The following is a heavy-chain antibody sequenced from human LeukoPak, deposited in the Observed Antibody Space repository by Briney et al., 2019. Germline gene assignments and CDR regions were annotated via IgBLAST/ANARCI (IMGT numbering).Heavy chain of an antibody. J-gene: IGHJ6*03. D-gene: IGHD3-16*01. CDR3: AREIVLMMSDVASPYYMDV. Sequence: SETLSLSCSVSGASVNDYFWSWIRQAPGRGLEWIGHVYSGGTTEYSPSLKGRVTISLDASSNEVSLSPTSSTSADTAVYYCAREIVLMMSDVASPYYMDVWGRGTTVTVAS. CDR2: VYSGGTT. CDR1: GASVNDYF. V-gene: IGHV4-59*02.